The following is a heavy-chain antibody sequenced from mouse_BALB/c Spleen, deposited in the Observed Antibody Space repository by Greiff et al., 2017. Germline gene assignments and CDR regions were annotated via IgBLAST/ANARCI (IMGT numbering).Heavy chain of an antibody. Sequence: VQLQQSAAELARPGASVKMSCKASGYTFTSYTMHWVKQRPGRGLEWIGYINPSSGYTEYNQKFKDKTTLTADKSSSTAYMQLSSLTSEDSAVYYCARSKGSTAYYWGQGTTLTVSS. CDR3: ARSKGSTAYY. V-gene: IGHV1-4*02. CDR1: GYTFTSYT. CDR2: INPSSGYT. J-gene: IGHJ2*01. D-gene: IGHD1-2*01.